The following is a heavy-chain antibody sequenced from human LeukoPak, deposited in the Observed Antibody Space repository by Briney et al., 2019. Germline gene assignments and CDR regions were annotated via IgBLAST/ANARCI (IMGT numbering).Heavy chain of an antibody. CDR3: AREFTVDAFDI. J-gene: IGHJ3*02. CDR2: ISISGSTI. Sequence: GGSLRLSCAASGFTFSDYYMSWIRQAPGKGLEWLSYISISGSTIYYVDSVKGRFTISRDNAKNSLYLQMNSLRAEDTAVYSCAREFTVDAFDIWGPGTMVTVSS. V-gene: IGHV3-11*01. CDR1: GFTFSDYY.